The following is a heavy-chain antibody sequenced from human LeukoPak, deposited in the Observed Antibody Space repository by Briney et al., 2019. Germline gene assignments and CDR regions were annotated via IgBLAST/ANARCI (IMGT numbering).Heavy chain of an antibody. Sequence: ASVKVSCKASGYTFTSYYVHWVRQAPGQGLEWMGIINPSGGSTSYAQKFQGRVTMTRDTSTSTVYMELSSLRSEDTAVYYCARAYSTMIVVVITDFDYWGQGTLVTVSS. CDR3: ARAYSTMIVVVITDFDY. CDR2: INPSGGST. J-gene: IGHJ4*02. CDR1: GYTFTSYY. V-gene: IGHV1-46*01. D-gene: IGHD3-22*01.